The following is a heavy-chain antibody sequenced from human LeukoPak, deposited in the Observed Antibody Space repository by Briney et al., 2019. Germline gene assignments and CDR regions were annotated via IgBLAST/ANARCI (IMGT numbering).Heavy chain of an antibody. J-gene: IGHJ4*02. Sequence: ASVKVSCKASGYTFTSYSMHWVRQAPGQGLEWMGFINPNTGGTSYAQKFQARVTMTRDTSISTAYMELSGLRSEDTAVYYSARRYDLWSGYPTAFDYWGQGTLVTVSS. CDR2: INPNTGGT. D-gene: IGHD3-3*01. V-gene: IGHV1-2*02. CDR3: ARRYDLWSGYPTAFDY. CDR1: GYTFTSYS.